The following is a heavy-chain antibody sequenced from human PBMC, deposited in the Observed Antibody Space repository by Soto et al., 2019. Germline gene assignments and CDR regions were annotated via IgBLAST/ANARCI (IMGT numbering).Heavy chain of an antibody. J-gene: IGHJ4*02. CDR2: INHSGST. CDR1: YLYFLGYY. CDR3: ARAPSGWLDY. D-gene: IGHD6-19*01. Sequence: SDTLSLTCFFNYLYFLGYYWSWIRQPPGKGLEWIGEINHSGSTNYNPSLKSRVTISVDTSKNQFSLKLSSVTAADTAVYYCARAPSGWLDYWGQG. V-gene: IGHV4-34*01.